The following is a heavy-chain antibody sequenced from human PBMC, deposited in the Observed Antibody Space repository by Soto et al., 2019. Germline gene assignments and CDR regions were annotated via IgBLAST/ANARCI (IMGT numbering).Heavy chain of an antibody. CDR3: AYSSTPFDY. CDR2: INHSGST. D-gene: IGHD6-13*01. V-gene: IGHV4-34*01. J-gene: IGHJ4*02. CDR1: GGSFSGYY. Sequence: PSETLSLTCAVYGGSFSGYYWSWIRQPPGKGLEWIGEINHSGSTNYNPSLKSRVTISIDTSKNTLYLQMNSLRAEDTAVYYCAYSSTPFDYWGQGTLVTVSS.